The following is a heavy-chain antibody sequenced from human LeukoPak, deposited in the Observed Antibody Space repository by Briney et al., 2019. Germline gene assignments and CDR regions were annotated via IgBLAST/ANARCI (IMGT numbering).Heavy chain of an antibody. D-gene: IGHD5-12*01. Sequence: SETLSLTCTVSGISISTHYYWVWIRQPPGKGLEWIGSIYHSGSTYYNPSLKSRVTISVDTSKNQFSLKLSSVTAADTAVYYCARDYGGYDLFDYWGQGTLVTVSS. V-gene: IGHV4-38-2*02. CDR1: GISISTHYY. CDR2: IYHSGST. CDR3: ARDYGGYDLFDY. J-gene: IGHJ4*02.